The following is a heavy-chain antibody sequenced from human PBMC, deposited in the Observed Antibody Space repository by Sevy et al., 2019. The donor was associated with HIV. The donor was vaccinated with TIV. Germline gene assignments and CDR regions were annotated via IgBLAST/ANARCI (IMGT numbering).Heavy chain of an antibody. V-gene: IGHV3-7*03. CDR2: IKGDGSEK. Sequence: GGSLRLSCAASGFTFSHYWMTWVRQAPGKGPEWVANIKGDGSEKYYVDSVRGRFTISRDNAKNSLYLQMNSLRGEDTAFYYCARDCNSATCLWGLDLWGQGTTVTVSS. D-gene: IGHD1-26*01. J-gene: IGHJ6*02. CDR1: GFTFSHYW. CDR3: ARDCNSATCLWGLDL.